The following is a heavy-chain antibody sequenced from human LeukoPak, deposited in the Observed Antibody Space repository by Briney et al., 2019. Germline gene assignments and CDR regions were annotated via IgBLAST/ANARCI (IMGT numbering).Heavy chain of an antibody. CDR2: ISSSSSYI. CDR3: ARARLTDYVWGRRTFDI. Sequence: GGSLRLSCAASGFTFNRYSMNWVRQAPGKGLEWVSSISSSSSYIYYADSVKGRFTISRDNAKKSLYLQMNSLRAEDTAVYYCARARLTDYVWGRRTFDIWGQGTMVTISS. CDR1: GFTFNRYS. J-gene: IGHJ3*02. D-gene: IGHD3-16*01. V-gene: IGHV3-21*01.